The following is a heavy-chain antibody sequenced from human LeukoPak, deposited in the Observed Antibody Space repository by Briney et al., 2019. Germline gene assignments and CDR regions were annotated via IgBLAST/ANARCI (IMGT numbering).Heavy chain of an antibody. Sequence: PGRSLRLSCAASGFTFSSYGMHWVRQAPGKGLEWVAVIWYDGSNKYYADSVKGRFTISRDNSKNTLSLQMNSLRAEDTAVYYCARDQEYSNSCVDYWGQGTLVTVSS. CDR3: ARDQEYSNSCVDY. CDR1: GFTFSSYG. V-gene: IGHV3-33*01. CDR2: IWYDGSNK. J-gene: IGHJ4*02. D-gene: IGHD6-13*01.